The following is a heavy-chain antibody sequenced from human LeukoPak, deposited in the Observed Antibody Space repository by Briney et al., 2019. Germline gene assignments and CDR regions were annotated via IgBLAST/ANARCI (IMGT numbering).Heavy chain of an antibody. CDR1: GYTFRGNY. V-gene: IGHV1-2*02. CDR3: ARDPSSVTLYFFDY. CDR2: IDVNNGDT. Sequence: GASVKLSCKASGYTFRGNYIHWLRQARGQGLEWMGWIDVNNGDTKSAQTFQGRVTMSRDTSISTAYMDLSSLSPDDAAVYYCARDPSSVTLYFFDYWGQGTLVTVSS. D-gene: IGHD4-11*01. J-gene: IGHJ4*02.